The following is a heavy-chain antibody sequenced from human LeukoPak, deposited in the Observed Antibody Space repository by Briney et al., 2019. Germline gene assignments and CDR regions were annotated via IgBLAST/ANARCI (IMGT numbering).Heavy chain of an antibody. CDR3: AKRGVGFLAAAGTIAYYFDY. CDR1: GFTVSSNY. V-gene: IGHV3-53*01. Sequence: GGSLRLSCAASGFTVSSNYMSWVRQAPGKGLEWVSVIYSGGSTYYADPVKGRFTISRDNTKNTLYLQMHSLRAEDTAVYYCAKRGVGFLAAAGTIAYYFDYWGQGTLVPVSS. D-gene: IGHD6-13*01. CDR2: IYSGGST. J-gene: IGHJ4*02.